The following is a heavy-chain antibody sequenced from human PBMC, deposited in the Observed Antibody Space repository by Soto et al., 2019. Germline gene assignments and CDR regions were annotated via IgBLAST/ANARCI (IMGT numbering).Heavy chain of an antibody. CDR2: INPNSGGT. D-gene: IGHD4-4*01. V-gene: IGHV1-2*04. CDR1: GYTFTGNY. J-gene: IGHJ6*02. Sequence: ASVKASCTASGYTFTGNYMHCVRQAPGQGLEWMGWINPNSGGTNYAQKFQGWVTMTRDTSISTAYMELSRLRSDDTAVYYCARRVSNRSAAYGMDVWGQGTTVTVSS. CDR3: ARRVSNRSAAYGMDV.